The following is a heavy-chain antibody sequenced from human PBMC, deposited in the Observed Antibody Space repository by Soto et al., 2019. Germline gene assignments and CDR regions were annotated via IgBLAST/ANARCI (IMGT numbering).Heavy chain of an antibody. V-gene: IGHV3-66*01. J-gene: IGHJ6*02. Sequence: GSLRLSCAASGFSVSNNYMNWVRQAPGKGLEWVSVIYSGGSTYSDSVKGRFTISRDNSKNTLYLQMNSLRVVDTAVYYCARDRASQRYFYYGMDVWGQGTTVTVSS. CDR1: GFSVSNNY. CDR2: IYSGGST. CDR3: ARDRASQRYFYYGMDV.